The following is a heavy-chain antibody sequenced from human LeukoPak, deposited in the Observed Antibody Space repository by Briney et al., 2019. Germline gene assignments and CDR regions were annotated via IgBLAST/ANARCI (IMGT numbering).Heavy chain of an antibody. Sequence: ASVKVSCKASGYTFSIYSIAWVRQAPGQGLEWMGWISDYNGNTNYAQKFQGRVTMTTDTSTSTAYTELRSLRSDDTAVYYCARAGYSYGYLGYFDYWGQGTLVTVSS. CDR1: GYTFSIYS. CDR2: ISDYNGNT. CDR3: ARAGYSYGYLGYFDY. D-gene: IGHD5-18*01. V-gene: IGHV1-18*01. J-gene: IGHJ4*02.